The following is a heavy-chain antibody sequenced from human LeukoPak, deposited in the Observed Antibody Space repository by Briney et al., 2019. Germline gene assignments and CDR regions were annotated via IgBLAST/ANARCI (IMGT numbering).Heavy chain of an antibody. CDR3: ARDGISCSGGHCYFAS. Sequence: GGSLRLSCATSGFIFGNYWMHWVRQAPGKGLVWVSRINNDGSSTTYADSVKGRFTISRDNARNTLYPQMNSLRAEDTAVYYCARDGISCSGGHCYFASWGQGTLVTVSS. CDR1: GFIFGNYW. V-gene: IGHV3-74*01. D-gene: IGHD2-15*01. CDR2: INNDGSST. J-gene: IGHJ4*02.